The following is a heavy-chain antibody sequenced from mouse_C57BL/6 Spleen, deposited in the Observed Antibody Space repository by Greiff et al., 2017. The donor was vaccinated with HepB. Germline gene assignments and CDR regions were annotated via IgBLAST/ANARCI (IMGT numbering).Heavy chain of an antibody. V-gene: IGHV5-17*01. J-gene: IGHJ1*03. Sequence: EVKLVESGGGLVKPGGSLKLSCAASGFTFSDYGMHWVRQAPEKGLEWVAYISSGSSTIYYADTVKGRFTISRDNAKNTLFLQMTSLRSEDTAMYYCARGYGYDGYFDVWGTGTTVTVSS. D-gene: IGHD2-2*01. CDR3: ARGYGYDGYFDV. CDR2: ISSGSSTI. CDR1: GFTFSDYG.